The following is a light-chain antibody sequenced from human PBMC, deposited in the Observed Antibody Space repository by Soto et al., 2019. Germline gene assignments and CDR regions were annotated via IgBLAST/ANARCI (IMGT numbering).Light chain of an antibody. J-gene: IGKJ1*01. CDR2: AAS. V-gene: IGKV1-39*01. Sequence: DIQMTQSRSSLSASVGDRVTITFRASQSINTYLNWYQQKPGKAPKLLIFAASSLQSGVPSRFSGSGSGTDDFTLTISSLQPEDFATYYCQQSYSSRRSFGQGTKVDIK. CDR3: QQSYSSRRS. CDR1: QSINTY.